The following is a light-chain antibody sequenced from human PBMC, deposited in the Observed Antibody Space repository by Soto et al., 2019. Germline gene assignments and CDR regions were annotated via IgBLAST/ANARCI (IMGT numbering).Light chain of an antibody. J-gene: IGLJ1*01. CDR1: SSAVGGYNY. Sequence: QSALTQPPSASGSPGQSVTISCTGTSSAVGGYNYVSWYQHHPGKAPKLVIYEVSKRPSGVPDRFSGSKSGNTASLTVSGLQAEDEADYYCSSYAGSTCFVFGTGTKVTVL. V-gene: IGLV2-8*01. CDR3: SSYAGSTCFV. CDR2: EVS.